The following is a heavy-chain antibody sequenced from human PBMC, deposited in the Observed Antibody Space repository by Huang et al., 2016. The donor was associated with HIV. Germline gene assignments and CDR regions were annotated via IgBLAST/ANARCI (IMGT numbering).Heavy chain of an antibody. CDR2: VNDSGAT. V-gene: IGHV4-34*02. CDR1: GGSFTGNY. Sequence: QMQLQQRGAGLLKPSEPLSLTCGVSGGSFTGNYLTWIRQAPGKGLEWIGEVNDSGATNYNPALNGRVTISRDKSNRELSLNLRSVTAADTAVYYCARQWTILEWLLGLDVWGQGTTVSVSS. D-gene: IGHD3-3*01. CDR3: ARQWTILEWLLGLDV. J-gene: IGHJ6*02.